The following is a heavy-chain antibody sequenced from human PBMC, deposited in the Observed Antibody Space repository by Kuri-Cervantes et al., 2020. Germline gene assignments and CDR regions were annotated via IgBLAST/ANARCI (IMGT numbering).Heavy chain of an antibody. Sequence: VQVSCKASGGTFSSYAISWVRQAPGQGLEWMGGIIPIFGTANYAQKFQGRVTITADESTSPAYMELSSLRSEDTAVYYCARVGVGNGNDDAFDIWGQGTMVTVSS. CDR2: IIPIFGTA. V-gene: IGHV1-69*13. CDR3: ARVGVGNGNDDAFDI. J-gene: IGHJ3*02. CDR1: GGTFSSYA. D-gene: IGHD1-1*01.